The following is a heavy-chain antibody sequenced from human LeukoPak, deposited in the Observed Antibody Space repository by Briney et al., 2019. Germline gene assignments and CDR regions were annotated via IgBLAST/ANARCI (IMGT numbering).Heavy chain of an antibody. CDR3: ARGGDYYCSGGSCYDY. CDR2: IKEDGSEK. CDR1: GFTFSSYW. V-gene: IGHV3-7*01. D-gene: IGHD2-15*01. Sequence: GGSLRLSCAASGFTFSSYWMSWVRQAPGKGLEWVANIKEDGSEKYYVDSVKDRFTISRDNAKNSVYLQMNSLRAEDTAVYYCARGGDYYCSGGSCYDYWGQGTLVTVSS. J-gene: IGHJ4*02.